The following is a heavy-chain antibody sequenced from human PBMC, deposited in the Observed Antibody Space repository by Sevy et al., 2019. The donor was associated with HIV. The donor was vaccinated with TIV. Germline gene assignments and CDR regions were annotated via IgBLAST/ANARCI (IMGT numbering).Heavy chain of an antibody. J-gene: IGHJ1*01. V-gene: IGHV3-23*01. CDR1: GFTFSSYA. D-gene: IGHD3-10*01. CDR3: AKGPPMVRGVIIEYFQH. CDR2: ISGSGGST. Sequence: GGSLRLSSAASGFTFSSYAMSWVRQAPGKGLEWVSAISGSGGSTYYADSVKGRFTISRDNSKNTLYLQMNSLRAEDTAVYYCAKGPPMVRGVIIEYFQHWGQGTLVTVSS.